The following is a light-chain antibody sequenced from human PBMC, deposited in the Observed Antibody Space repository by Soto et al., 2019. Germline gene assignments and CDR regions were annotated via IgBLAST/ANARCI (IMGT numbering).Light chain of an antibody. Sequence: EVVLTQSPGTLSLSPGERVTLSCRASQAVSSNYLAWYRQKPGQAPRLLIYVASSRATGIPDRFSGSGSGTDFTLTISRLEPEDVGVYCCQQFGTYPITFGQGTRLEIK. CDR2: VAS. CDR3: QQFGTYPIT. V-gene: IGKV3-20*01. J-gene: IGKJ5*01. CDR1: QAVSSNY.